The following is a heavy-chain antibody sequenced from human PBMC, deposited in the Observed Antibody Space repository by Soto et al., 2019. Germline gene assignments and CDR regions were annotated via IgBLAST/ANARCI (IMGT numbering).Heavy chain of an antibody. CDR3: VREGPLGY. CDR2: IKQDGGEK. D-gene: IGHD6-6*01. V-gene: IGHV3-7*01. J-gene: IGHJ4*02. CDR1: GFTFSMHW. Sequence: GGSLRLSCEASGFTFSMHWMSWVRQAPGKGLEWVANIKQDGGEKYYVGSVKGRFTISRDNAKNSLYLQMNSLRAEDTAVYYCVREGPLGYWGKGTLVTVSS.